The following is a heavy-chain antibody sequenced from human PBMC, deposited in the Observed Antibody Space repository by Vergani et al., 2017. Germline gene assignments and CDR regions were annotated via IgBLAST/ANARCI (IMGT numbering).Heavy chain of an antibody. CDR1: GYTLTELS. D-gene: IGHD2-15*01. Sequence: QVQLVQSGAEVKKPGASVKVSCKVSGYTLTELSMHWVRQAPGKGLEWMGWISAYNGNTNYAQKRQGRVTMTTATPTSTAYMELRSLRSDDTAVYYCARGVTEIVVVAALAPPDAFDIWGQGTMVTVSS. CDR2: ISAYNGNT. V-gene: IGHV1-18*01. J-gene: IGHJ3*02. CDR3: ARGVTEIVVVAALAPPDAFDI.